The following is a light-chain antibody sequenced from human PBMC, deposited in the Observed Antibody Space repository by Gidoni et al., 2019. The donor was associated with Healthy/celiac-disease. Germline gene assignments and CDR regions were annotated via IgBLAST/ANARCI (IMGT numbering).Light chain of an antibody. CDR1: QSVSSY. CDR3: QQRSNWPPEIT. V-gene: IGKV3-11*01. CDR2: DAS. Sequence: EIVLTQSPATLSLSPGERATLSCRASQSVSSYLAWYQQKPGQAPRLLIYDASNRATGIPARFIGSGSGTDFTLTISSLEPEDFAFYYCQQRSNWPPEITFGQGTRLEIK. J-gene: IGKJ5*01.